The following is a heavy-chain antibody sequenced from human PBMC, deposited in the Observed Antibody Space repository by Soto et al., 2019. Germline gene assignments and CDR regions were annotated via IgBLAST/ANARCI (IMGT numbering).Heavy chain of an antibody. CDR2: IKEDATQK. J-gene: IGHJ4*02. Sequence: EGQLVQSGGGLVQPGGSLRLSCVGSGFTSRGFWMGWVRQAPGKGLEWVANIKEDATQKNYVDSVRGRFTISRDTATISLYPQMNSLRAEDTAVYYCTRDQFWGQGTLVTVSS. CDR3: TRDQF. V-gene: IGHV3-7*05. CDR1: GFTSRGFW.